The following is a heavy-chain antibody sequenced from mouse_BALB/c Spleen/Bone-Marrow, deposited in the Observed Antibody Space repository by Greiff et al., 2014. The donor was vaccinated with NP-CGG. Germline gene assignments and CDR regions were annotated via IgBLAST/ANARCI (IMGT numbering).Heavy chain of an antibody. J-gene: IGHJ2*01. D-gene: IGHD1-1*01. Sequence: EVQLQQSGAEFVRPGALVKLSCNASGFNIKDYYMHWVKQRPEQGLGWIGWIDPQNGSTIYDPKFPGKASITADTSSNTAYLQLSSLTSEDTAVYYCTRWVYYGSSYFDYWGQGTTLTVSS. CDR2: IDPQNGST. CDR1: GFNIKDYY. V-gene: IGHV14-1*02. CDR3: TRWVYYGSSYFDY.